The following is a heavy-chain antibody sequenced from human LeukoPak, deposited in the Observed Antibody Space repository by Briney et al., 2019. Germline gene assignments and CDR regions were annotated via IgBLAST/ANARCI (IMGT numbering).Heavy chain of an antibody. CDR3: ARAGRGYCSGGSCYVFTY. Sequence: SVKVSCKASGGTFSSYAFSWVRQAPGQGLEWMGGIIPIFGTANYAQKFQGRVTITADESTSTAYMELSSLRSEDTAVYYCARAGRGYCSGGSCYVFTYWGQGTLVTVSS. J-gene: IGHJ4*02. V-gene: IGHV1-69*13. CDR1: GGTFSSYA. CDR2: IIPIFGTA. D-gene: IGHD2-15*01.